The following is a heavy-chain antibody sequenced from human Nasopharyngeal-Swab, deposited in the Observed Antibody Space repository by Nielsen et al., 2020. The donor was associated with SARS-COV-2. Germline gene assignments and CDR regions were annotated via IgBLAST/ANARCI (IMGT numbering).Heavy chain of an antibody. J-gene: IGHJ3*02. V-gene: IGHV3-30-3*01. CDR3: ASLGDSSGYYYRIDGYAHDAHDAFDI. CDR2: ISYDGSNK. Sequence: WIRQPPGKGLEWVAVISYDGSNKYYAGSVKGRFTISRDNSKNTLYLQMNSLRAEDTAVYYCASLGDSSGYYYRIDGYAHDAHDAFDIWGQGTMVTVSS. D-gene: IGHD3-22*01.